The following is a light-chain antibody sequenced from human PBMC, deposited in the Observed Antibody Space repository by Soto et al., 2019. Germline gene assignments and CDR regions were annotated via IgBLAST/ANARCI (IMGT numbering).Light chain of an antibody. V-gene: IGKV1-39*01. CDR2: AAS. Sequence: DIQMTQSPSSLSASVGDRVTITCRAGQSISIYLNWYQQKPGEAPKLLIYAASTLQSGVPSRFSGSGSGTDFTLSISGLHPEDFATYYCPQSYSTPYTFGQGTKLEI. CDR3: PQSYSTPYT. CDR1: QSISIY. J-gene: IGKJ2*01.